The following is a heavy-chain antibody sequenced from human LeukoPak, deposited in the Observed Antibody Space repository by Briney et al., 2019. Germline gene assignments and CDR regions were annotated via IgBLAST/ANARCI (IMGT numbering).Heavy chain of an antibody. CDR3: AKDYYDSSGFDY. D-gene: IGHD3-22*01. J-gene: IGHJ4*02. CDR2: ISGSGGST. V-gene: IGHV3-23*01. CDR1: GFTVNSNY. Sequence: GGSLRLSCAASGFTVNSNYMSWVRQAPGKGLEWVSAISGSGGSTYYADSVKGRFTISRDNSKNTLYLQMNSLRAEDTAVYYCAKDYYDSSGFDYWGQGTLVTVSS.